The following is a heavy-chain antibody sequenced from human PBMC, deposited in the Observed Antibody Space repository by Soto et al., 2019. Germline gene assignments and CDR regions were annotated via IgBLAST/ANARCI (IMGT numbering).Heavy chain of an antibody. V-gene: IGHV4-4*07. J-gene: IGHJ4*02. CDR3: AREPGGGYLDY. Sequence: QVLLQESGPGLVKPSETLSLTCTVSGVSISDSYWAWIRQPAGKGLEWIGRAFTSGSTTYNPSLKSPVTMSVDASTRQFFLRLNSLTAADTAVYYCAREPGGGYLDYWGQGAMVAVSS. D-gene: IGHD2-15*01. CDR1: GVSISDSY. CDR2: AFTSGST.